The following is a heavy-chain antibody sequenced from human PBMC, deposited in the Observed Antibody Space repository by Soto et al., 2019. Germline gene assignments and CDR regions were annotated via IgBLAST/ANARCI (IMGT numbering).Heavy chain of an antibody. CDR3: ARDSWGKSGYYTCADY. J-gene: IGHJ4*02. D-gene: IGHD3-3*01. CDR2: ISYDGSNK. CDR1: GFTFSSYA. V-gene: IGHV3-30-3*01. Sequence: QVQLVESGGGVVQPGRSLRLSCAASGFTFSSYAMHWVRQAPGKGLEWVAVISYDGSNKYYADSVKGRFTISRDNSKNTLYLQMNSLRAEDTAVYYCARDSWGKSGYYTCADYWGQGTLVTVSS.